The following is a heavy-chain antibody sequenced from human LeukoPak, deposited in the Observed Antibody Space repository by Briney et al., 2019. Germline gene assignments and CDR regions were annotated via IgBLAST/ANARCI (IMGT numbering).Heavy chain of an antibody. V-gene: IGHV3-30*18. Sequence: GGSLRLSCAASGFTFSSYGMHWVRQAPGKGLEWVAVISYDGSNKYYADSVKGRFTISRDNSKNTLYLQMNSLRAEDTAVYYCAKTPGYYYYMDVWGKGTTVTVSS. CDR3: AKTPGYYYYMDV. D-gene: IGHD7-27*01. J-gene: IGHJ6*03. CDR1: GFTFSSYG. CDR2: ISYDGSNK.